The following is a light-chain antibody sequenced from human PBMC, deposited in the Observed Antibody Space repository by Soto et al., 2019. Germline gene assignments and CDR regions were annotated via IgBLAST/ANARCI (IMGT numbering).Light chain of an antibody. CDR2: DNS. CDR1: SSNIGAGYD. CDR3: QSYDGSLSGVV. V-gene: IGLV1-40*01. Sequence: QSVLTQPPSVSGAPGQRVTISCTGSSSNIGAGYDVHWYQQLPGTATKLLIYDNSDRPSGVHDRFSGSKSGTSASLAITGLQAEDEADYYCQSYDGSLSGVVFGGGTKVTVL. J-gene: IGLJ2*01.